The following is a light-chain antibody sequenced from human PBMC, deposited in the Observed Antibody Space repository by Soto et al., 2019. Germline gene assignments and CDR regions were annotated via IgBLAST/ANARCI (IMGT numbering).Light chain of an antibody. CDR2: RTY. Sequence: QLVLTQPPSASGTPGQRVTISCSGSSSNIGSNYVYWHQQLPGTAPKLLIYRTYQRPSGVPDRFSGSKSGTSASLAISGLRSEDEADYYCAAWDDTLSAYVFGVGTQLTVL. J-gene: IGLJ7*01. V-gene: IGLV1-47*01. CDR3: AAWDDTLSAYV. CDR1: SSNIGSNY.